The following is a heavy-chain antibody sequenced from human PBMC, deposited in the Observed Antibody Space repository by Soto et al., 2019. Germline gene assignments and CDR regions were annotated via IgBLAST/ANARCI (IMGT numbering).Heavy chain of an antibody. CDR2: ISAYNGDT. CDR1: GYTFKNYG. Sequence: QDHLGQSGAEVKKPGASAKVSCKASGYTFKNYGINWVRQAPGRGLEWVAWISAYNGDTSYAQHFQGRVTVTTETVTNTAYMELRSLRPDDTAVYFCVLGGETGYYRDMDYWGQGTLVSVSS. V-gene: IGHV1-18*04. D-gene: IGHD3-9*01. J-gene: IGHJ4*02. CDR3: VLGGETGYYRDMDY.